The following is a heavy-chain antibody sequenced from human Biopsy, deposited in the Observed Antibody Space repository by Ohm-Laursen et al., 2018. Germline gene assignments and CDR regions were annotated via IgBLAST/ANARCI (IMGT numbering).Heavy chain of an antibody. V-gene: IGHV1-46*01. J-gene: IGHJ6*02. D-gene: IGHD5-24*01. CDR1: GHTFATYH. CDR3: ARAGVGSDGTDSYYYGMDV. CDR2: ISPSGATT. Sequence: SVTASCKASGHTFATYHIHWVRLAPGQGLEWMGVISPSGATTSFSQKFQGRITMTRDTTTGTVYMDLNSLGSEDPAVYYCARAGVGSDGTDSYYYGMDVWGPGTTVTVSS.